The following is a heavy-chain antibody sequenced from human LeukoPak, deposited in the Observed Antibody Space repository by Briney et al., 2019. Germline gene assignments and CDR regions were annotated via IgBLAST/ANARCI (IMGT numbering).Heavy chain of an antibody. CDR3: ARDTRVRRGGVI. D-gene: IGHD3-16*01. V-gene: IGHV1-18*04. J-gene: IGHJ3*02. Sequence: ASVKVSCKASGYTFTGYYMHWVRQAPGQGLEWMGWISAYNGNTNYAQKLQGRVTMTTDTSTSTAYMELRSLRSDDTAVYYCARDTRVRRGGVIWGQGTMVTVSS. CDR2: ISAYNGNT. CDR1: GYTFTGYY.